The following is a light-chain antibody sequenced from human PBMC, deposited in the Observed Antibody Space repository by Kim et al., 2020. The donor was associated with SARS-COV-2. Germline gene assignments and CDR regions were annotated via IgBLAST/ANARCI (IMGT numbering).Light chain of an antibody. CDR3: QQYDNLLALT. J-gene: IGKJ4*01. CDR2: DAS. CDR1: QDISKS. V-gene: IGKV1-33*01. Sequence: DIQMTQFPSSLSASVGDRVTITCQASQDISKSLNWYHQKPGKAPKVLIYDASNLETGVPSRFSGSGSGTDFRLTISSLQPEDIGTYYCQQYDNLLALTFGGGTKVDIK.